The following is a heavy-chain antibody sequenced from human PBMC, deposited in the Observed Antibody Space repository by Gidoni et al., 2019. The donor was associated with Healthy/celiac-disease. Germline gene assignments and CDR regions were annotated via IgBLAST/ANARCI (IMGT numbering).Heavy chain of an antibody. J-gene: IGHJ4*02. CDR1: GGPISSYY. V-gene: IGHV4-59*08. D-gene: IGHD3-3*01. CDR3: ARGQEWPEYYFDY. Sequence: QVQLQESGPGLVKPSETLSLTCTVSGGPISSYYWSWIRQPPGKGLEWIGYIYYSGSTNYNPSLKSRVTISVDTSKNQFSLKLSSVTAADTAVYYCARGQEWPEYYFDYWGQGTLVTVSS. CDR2: IYYSGST.